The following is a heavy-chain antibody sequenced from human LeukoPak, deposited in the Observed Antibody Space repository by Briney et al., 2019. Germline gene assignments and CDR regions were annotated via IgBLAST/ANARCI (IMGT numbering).Heavy chain of an antibody. Sequence: SQTLSLTCTLSGGSISSGDYYWSWIRQPPGNGREWIGYIYYSGNTYYNPSIKSRVTISVDTSKNQFSLKLSSVTAADTAVYYCASITMVRGVNYWGQGTLVTVSS. CDR3: ASITMVRGVNY. D-gene: IGHD3-10*01. CDR1: GGSISSGDYY. V-gene: IGHV4-30-4*08. J-gene: IGHJ4*02. CDR2: IYYSGNT.